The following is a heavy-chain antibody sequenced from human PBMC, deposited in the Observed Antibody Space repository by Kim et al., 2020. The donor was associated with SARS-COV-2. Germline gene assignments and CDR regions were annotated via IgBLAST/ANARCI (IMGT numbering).Heavy chain of an antibody. CDR2: ISAYNGNT. J-gene: IGHJ6*02. V-gene: IGHV1-18*04. Sequence: ASVKVFCKASGYTFTSYGISWVRQAPGQGLEWMGWISAYNGNTNYAQKLQGRVTMTTDTSTSTAYMELRSLRSDDTAVYYCARDLRSATSPNITIFGVDRFYGLDVWGQGTTVTVSS. D-gene: IGHD3-3*01. CDR3: ARDLRSATSPNITIFGVDRFYGLDV. CDR1: GYTFTSYG.